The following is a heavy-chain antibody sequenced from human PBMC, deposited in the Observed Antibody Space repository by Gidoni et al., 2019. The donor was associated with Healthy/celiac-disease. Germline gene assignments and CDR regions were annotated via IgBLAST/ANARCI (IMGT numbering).Heavy chain of an antibody. V-gene: IGHV3-30*03. CDR2: ISYDGSNK. D-gene: IGHD6-6*01. CDR1: GFTFSSYG. CDR3: AREFEYSSYYMDV. J-gene: IGHJ6*03. Sequence: QVQLVDSGGGVVQPGRSLRLSCAASGFTFSSYGMHWDRQDSGKGLEWVAVISYDGSNKYYADAVKGRFTISRDNSKNTLYLQMNSLRAEDTAVYYCAREFEYSSYYMDVWGKGTTVTVSS.